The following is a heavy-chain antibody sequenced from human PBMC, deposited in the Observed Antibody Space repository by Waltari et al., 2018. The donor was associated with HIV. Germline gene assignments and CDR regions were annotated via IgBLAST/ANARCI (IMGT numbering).Heavy chain of an antibody. Sequence: TFSDHYMDWVRQAPGKGLGWVGRTRNKANSYTTEYAASVKGRFTISRDDSKNSLYLQMNSLKTEDTAVYYCARTYHYDSSGPDAFDIWGQGTMVTVSS. J-gene: IGHJ3*02. D-gene: IGHD3-22*01. V-gene: IGHV3-72*01. CDR1: TFSDHY. CDR3: ARTYHYDSSGPDAFDI. CDR2: TRNKANSYTT.